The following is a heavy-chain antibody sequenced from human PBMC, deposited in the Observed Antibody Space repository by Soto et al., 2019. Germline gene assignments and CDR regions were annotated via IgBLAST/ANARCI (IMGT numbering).Heavy chain of an antibody. Sequence: GGSLRLSCAASGFTFDDYAMHWVRQAPGKGLEWVSTINWNSGTIGYADSVKGRFTVSRDNSKNTLYLQMNSLRVEDTAIFYCAKVCGDSAWGSYRPPRYWGQRTLDTGSS. J-gene: IGHJ4*02. CDR3: AKVCGDSAWGSYRPPRY. D-gene: IGHD3-16*02. CDR2: INWNSGTI. CDR1: GFTFDDYA. V-gene: IGHV3-9*01.